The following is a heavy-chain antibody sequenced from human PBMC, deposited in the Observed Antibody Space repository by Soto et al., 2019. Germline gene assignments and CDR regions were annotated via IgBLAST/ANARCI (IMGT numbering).Heavy chain of an antibody. CDR2: IYYSGST. V-gene: IGHV4-59*08. J-gene: IGHJ3*02. D-gene: IGHD6-19*01. Sequence: PSETLSLTCTVSGGSISSYYWSWIRQPPGKGLEWIGYIYYSGSTNYNPPLKSRVTISVDTSKNQFSLKLSSVTAADTAVYYCARLDSSGWRDAFDIWGQGTMVTVSS. CDR3: ARLDSSGWRDAFDI. CDR1: GGSISSYY.